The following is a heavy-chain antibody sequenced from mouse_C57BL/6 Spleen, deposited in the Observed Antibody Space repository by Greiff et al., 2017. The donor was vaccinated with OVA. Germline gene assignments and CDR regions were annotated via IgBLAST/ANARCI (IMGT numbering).Heavy chain of an antibody. CDR3: VRDGGYYGYFDV. V-gene: IGHV10-3*01. CDR1: GFTFNTYA. Sequence: EVMLVESGGGLVQPKGSLKLSCAASGFTFNTYAMHWVRQAPGKGLEWVARIRRKSSNYATYYADSVKDRFTISRDDSQSMLYLQMNNLKTEDTAMYYCVRDGGYYGYFDVWGTGTTVTVAS. D-gene: IGHD2-2*01. CDR2: IRRKSSNYAT. J-gene: IGHJ1*03.